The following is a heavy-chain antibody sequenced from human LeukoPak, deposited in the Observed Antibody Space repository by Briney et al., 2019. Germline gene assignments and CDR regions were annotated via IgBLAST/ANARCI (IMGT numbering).Heavy chain of an antibody. CDR1: GGSISSSSYY. Sequence: PSETLSLTCTVSGGSISSSSYYWGWIRQPPGKGLEWIGSIYYSGSTYYNPSLKSRVTISVDTSKNQFSLKLSSVTAADTAVYYCASLIVGANKGYAFDIWGQGTMVTVSS. D-gene: IGHD1-26*01. CDR3: ASLIVGANKGYAFDI. J-gene: IGHJ3*02. CDR2: IYYSGST. V-gene: IGHV4-39*07.